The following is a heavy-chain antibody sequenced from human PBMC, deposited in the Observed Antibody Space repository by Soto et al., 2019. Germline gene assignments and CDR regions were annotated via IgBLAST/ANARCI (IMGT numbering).Heavy chain of an antibody. Sequence: GASVKVSCKASGYTFTSYYMHWVRQAPGQGLEWMGIINPSGGSTSYAQKFQGRVTMTRDTSTSTVYMELSSLRSEDTAVYYCARDRTVAGTGDAFDIWVQGTMVTVSS. CDR3: ARDRTVAGTGDAFDI. V-gene: IGHV1-46*03. CDR2: INPSGGST. CDR1: GYTFTSYY. J-gene: IGHJ3*02. D-gene: IGHD6-19*01.